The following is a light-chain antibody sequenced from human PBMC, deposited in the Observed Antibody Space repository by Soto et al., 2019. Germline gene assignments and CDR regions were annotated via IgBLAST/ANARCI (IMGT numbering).Light chain of an antibody. J-gene: IGKJ4*01. CDR3: QQYYIYLALT. V-gene: IGKV1-8*01. Sequence: AIRMTQSPSSLSASTGDRVTITCRASQGISSYLAWYQQKPGKAPKLLIYAASTLQSGVPSRFSGSGSGTDFTLTIGCLQSEDFATCYCQQYYIYLALTFGGGTKVEIK. CDR1: QGISSY. CDR2: AAS.